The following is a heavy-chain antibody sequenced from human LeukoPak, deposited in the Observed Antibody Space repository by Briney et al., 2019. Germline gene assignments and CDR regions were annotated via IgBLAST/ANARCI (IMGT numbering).Heavy chain of an antibody. J-gene: IGHJ4*02. V-gene: IGHV3-30*18. CDR1: GFTFSSYG. CDR3: AKGTDGYNYSPFDY. D-gene: IGHD5-24*01. CDR2: ISYDGSNK. Sequence: PGRSLRLSCAASGFTFSSYGMHWVRQAPGKGLEWVAVISYDGSNKYYADSVKGRFTISRDNSKNTPYLQMNSLRAEDTAVYYCAKGTDGYNYSPFDYWGQGTLVTVSS.